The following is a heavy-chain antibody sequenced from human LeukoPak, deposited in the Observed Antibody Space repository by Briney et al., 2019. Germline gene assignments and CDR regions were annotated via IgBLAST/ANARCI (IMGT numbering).Heavy chain of an antibody. Sequence: PSETLSLTCTVSGGSISSSSYYWGWLRQPPGKGLEWIVSIYYSGSTYYNPSLKSRVTISVDTSKNQFSLKLGSVTAADTAVYYCARVVDSVLLWFGEFREPIQAFDYWGQGTLVTVSS. V-gene: IGHV4-39*07. J-gene: IGHJ4*02. D-gene: IGHD3-10*01. CDR2: IYYSGST. CDR3: ARVVDSVLLWFGEFREPIQAFDY. CDR1: GGSISSSSYY.